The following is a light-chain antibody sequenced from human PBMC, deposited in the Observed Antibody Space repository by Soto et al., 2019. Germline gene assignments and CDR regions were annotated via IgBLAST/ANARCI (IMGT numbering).Light chain of an antibody. J-gene: IGLJ3*02. Sequence: QSVLTQPPSVSAAPGQKVTISCSGSSSNIGNNYVSWYQQLPGTAPKLLIYDNNKRPLGIPDRFSGSKSGTSATLGITGLQTGDEADYYCGTWGSSLSAGVFGGGTKLTVL. CDR3: GTWGSSLSAGV. CDR1: SSNIGNNY. CDR2: DNN. V-gene: IGLV1-51*01.